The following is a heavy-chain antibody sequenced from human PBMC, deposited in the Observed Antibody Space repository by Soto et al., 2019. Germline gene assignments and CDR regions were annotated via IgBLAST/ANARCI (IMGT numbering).Heavy chain of an antibody. Sequence: GESLKISCKGSGYSFTSYWISWVRQMPGKGLEWMGRIDPSDSYTNYSPSFQGHVTISADKSISTAYLQWSSLKAADSAMYYCARHLYDSSGYFGYWGQGTLVTVSS. V-gene: IGHV5-10-1*01. D-gene: IGHD3-22*01. J-gene: IGHJ4*02. CDR3: ARHLYDSSGYFGY. CDR2: IDPSDSYT. CDR1: GYSFTSYW.